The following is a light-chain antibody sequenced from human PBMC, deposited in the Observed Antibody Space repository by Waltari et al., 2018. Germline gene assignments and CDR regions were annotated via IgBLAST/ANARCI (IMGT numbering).Light chain of an antibody. CDR1: ESINCW. CDR3: QQYHDYWT. CDR2: KAS. Sequence: DIQMTQSPSTLSASIGDRVTITCRASESINCWLAWDQQRPGEAPKLLIYKASALESGVPSRFSASGSGTEFTLTISSLQPDDFATYYCQQYHDYWTFGQGTKVEIK. V-gene: IGKV1-5*03. J-gene: IGKJ1*01.